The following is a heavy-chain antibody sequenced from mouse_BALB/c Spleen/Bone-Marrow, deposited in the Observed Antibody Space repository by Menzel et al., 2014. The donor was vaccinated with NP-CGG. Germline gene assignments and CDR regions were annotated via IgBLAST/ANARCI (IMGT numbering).Heavy chain of an antibody. Sequence: VMLVESGPGLVAPSQSLSITCTVSGFSLPRYSVHWVRQPPGKGLEWLGMIWGGGSTDYNSALKSRLSISKDNSKSQVFLKMNSLQTDDTAMYYCARREVYRYGYYAMDYWGQGTSVTVSS. V-gene: IGHV2-6-4*01. CDR3: ARREVYRYGYYAMDY. D-gene: IGHD2-14*01. CDR1: GFSLPRYS. J-gene: IGHJ4*01. CDR2: IWGGGST.